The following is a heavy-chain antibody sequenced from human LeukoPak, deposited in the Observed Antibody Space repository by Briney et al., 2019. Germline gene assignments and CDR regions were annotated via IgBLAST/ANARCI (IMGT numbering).Heavy chain of an antibody. CDR3: AKDQTDFVV. CDR2: IRYDGSNK. CDR1: GFTFSRNA. J-gene: IGHJ2*01. Sequence: GGSLRLSCAASGFTFSRNAIHWVRQGPGKGLEWVAFIRYDGSNKFYADSVKGRFTISRDNSKNTLYLQMNSLRPDDTAVYYCAKDQTDFVVWGRGTLVSVSS. V-gene: IGHV3-30*02.